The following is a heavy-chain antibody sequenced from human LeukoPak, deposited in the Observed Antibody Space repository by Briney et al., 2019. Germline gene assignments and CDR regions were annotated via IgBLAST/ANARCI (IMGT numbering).Heavy chain of an antibody. D-gene: IGHD6-6*01. CDR1: GYTFTRYY. J-gene: IGHJ4*02. V-gene: IGHV1-46*01. CDR2: INLSGGST. CDR3: ARERESSSHFDY. Sequence: ASVKVSCKASGYTFTRYYVHWVRQAPGQGLEWMGVINLSGGSTSYAQKFQGRVTMTRDTSTSTVYMEVSSLRSEDTAVYYCARERESSSHFDYWGQGTLVTVSS.